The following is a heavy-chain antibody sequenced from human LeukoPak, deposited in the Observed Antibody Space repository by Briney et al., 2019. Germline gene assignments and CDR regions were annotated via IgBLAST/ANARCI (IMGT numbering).Heavy chain of an antibody. CDR3: ARVGYGGNLRPYYLDY. Sequence: KSSQXXSXXXXXXXXXXSSGXXYWSWIXQHPGKGLEWIGYIYYSGSTYYNPSLKSRVTISVDTSKNQFSLKLSSVTAADTAVYYCARVGYGGNLRPYYLDYWGQGTLVTVSS. D-gene: IGHD4-23*01. V-gene: IGHV4-31*03. CDR1: XXXXSSGXXY. CDR2: IYYSGST. J-gene: IGHJ4*02.